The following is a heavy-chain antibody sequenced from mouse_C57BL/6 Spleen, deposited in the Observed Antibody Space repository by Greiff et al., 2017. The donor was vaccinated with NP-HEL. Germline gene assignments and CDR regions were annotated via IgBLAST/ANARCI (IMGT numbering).Heavy chain of an antibody. CDR3: ARSYYGSSFFDS. D-gene: IGHD1-1*01. V-gene: IGHV1-7*01. J-gene: IGHJ2*01. Sequence: VQLQQSGAELAKPGASVKLSCKASGYTFTSYWMHWVQQRPGQGLEWIGYLNTSSGYTKYKQKFKDKATLTADKSYITAYMQLSILTYEDSAVYYCARSYYGSSFFDSWGQGTTLTVSS. CDR2: LNTSSGYT. CDR1: GYTFTSYW.